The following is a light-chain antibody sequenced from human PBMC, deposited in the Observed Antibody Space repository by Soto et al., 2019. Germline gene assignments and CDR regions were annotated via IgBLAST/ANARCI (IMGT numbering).Light chain of an antibody. CDR1: SCNIGAGYD. Sequence: QSVLTQPPSVSGAPGQRVTISCTGSSCNIGAGYDVHWYQQLPGTAPKLLMFGNNNRPSGVPDRFSGSKSGTSASLAITGLQAEDEADYYCQSYDSSWVVFGGGTKLTVL. CDR3: QSYDSSWVV. J-gene: IGLJ2*01. V-gene: IGLV1-40*01. CDR2: GNN.